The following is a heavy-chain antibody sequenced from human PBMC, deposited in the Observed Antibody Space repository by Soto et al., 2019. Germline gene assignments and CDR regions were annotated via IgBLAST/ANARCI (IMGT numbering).Heavy chain of an antibody. Sequence: QVQQVQSGAEVKKPGSSVKVSCKASGGTFSSYAISWVLQAPGQGLEWMGGIIPIFGTADYAQKFQGRVTITADQSTSTAYMELSSLRSQDTAVYYCASVETQRYYYGMDVWGQGTTVTVSS. V-gene: IGHV1-69*12. J-gene: IGHJ6*02. D-gene: IGHD2-15*01. CDR3: ASVETQRYYYGMDV. CDR2: IIPIFGTA. CDR1: GGTFSSYA.